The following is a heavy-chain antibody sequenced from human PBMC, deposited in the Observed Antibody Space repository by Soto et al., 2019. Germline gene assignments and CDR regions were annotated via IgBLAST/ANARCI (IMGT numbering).Heavy chain of an antibody. J-gene: IGHJ3*02. CDR2: IYYSGST. D-gene: IGHD3-10*01. V-gene: IGHV4-59*01. CDR3: ARTTTMVRGVRLAAFDI. CDR1: GGSISSYY. Sequence: SETLSLTCSVSGGSISSYYYRLLRQPPGKGLEWIGYIYYSGSTNYNPSLKSRVTISVDTSKNQFSLKLSSVTAADTAVYYCARTTTMVRGVRLAAFDIWGQGTMVTVSS.